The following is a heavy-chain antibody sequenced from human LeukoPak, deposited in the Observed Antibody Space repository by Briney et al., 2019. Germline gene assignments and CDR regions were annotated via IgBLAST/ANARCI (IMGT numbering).Heavy chain of an antibody. CDR2: INLSGST. CDR3: ARGGSGWYYFDY. D-gene: IGHD6-19*01. J-gene: IGHJ4*02. Sequence: SETLSLTCAVYGGSFSGYYWSWIRQPPGKGLEWIGEINLSGSTNYNPSPKSRVTISVDTPQNQFSLKLSSVTAADTAVYYCARGGSGWYYFDYWGQGTLVTVS. V-gene: IGHV4-34*01. CDR1: GGSFSGYY.